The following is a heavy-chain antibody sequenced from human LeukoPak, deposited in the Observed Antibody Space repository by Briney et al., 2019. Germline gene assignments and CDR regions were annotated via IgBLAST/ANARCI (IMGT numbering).Heavy chain of an antibody. CDR2: IKEDRSQI. CDR1: GFTFNNYW. CDR3: AGSSGWLFDY. Sequence: GGSLRLCCAGTGFTFNNYWMNWVRQAPGKGLEWVANIKEDRSQIYYVDSVKGRFTISRDNAKNSVCLQMNSLRAEDTAVYYCAGSSGWLFDYWGQGTLVAVSS. D-gene: IGHD6-19*01. J-gene: IGHJ4*02. V-gene: IGHV3-7*01.